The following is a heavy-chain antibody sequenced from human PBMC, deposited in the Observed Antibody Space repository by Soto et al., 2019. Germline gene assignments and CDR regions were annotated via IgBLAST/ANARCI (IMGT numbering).Heavy chain of an antibody. V-gene: IGHV3-48*01. CDR2: ISSSSSTI. Sequence: GGSLRLSCAASGFTFSSYSMNWVRQAPGKGLEWVSYISSSSSTIYYADSVKGRFTISRDNAKNSLYLQMNSLRAEDTAVYYCAREKEAVTGSYYYYYMDVWGKGTTVTVSS. CDR1: GFTFSSYS. J-gene: IGHJ6*03. D-gene: IGHD1-1*01. CDR3: AREKEAVTGSYYYYYMDV.